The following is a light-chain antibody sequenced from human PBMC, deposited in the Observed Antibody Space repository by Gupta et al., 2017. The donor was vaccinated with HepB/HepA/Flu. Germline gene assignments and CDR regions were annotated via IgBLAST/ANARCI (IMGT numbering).Light chain of an antibody. Sequence: SYVLSQPPSVSVAPGKTARTTCGGNNIGSKSVHWYQQKPGQAPVLVVYDDIDRPSGIPERFSGSNSGNTATLTISRVEAEDEADYYCQVWDSSSDHSVFGGGTKLTVL. CDR3: QVWDSSSDHSV. CDR1: NIGSKS. CDR2: DDI. J-gene: IGLJ2*01. V-gene: IGLV3-21*03.